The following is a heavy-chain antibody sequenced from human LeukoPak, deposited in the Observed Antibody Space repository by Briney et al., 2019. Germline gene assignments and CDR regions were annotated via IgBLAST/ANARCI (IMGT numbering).Heavy chain of an antibody. CDR2: IKQDGSEK. D-gene: IGHD3-10*01. J-gene: IGHJ6*03. V-gene: IGHV3-7*01. CDR1: GFTFSSYW. Sequence: GGSLRLSCAASGFTFSSYWMSWVRQAPGKGLEWVANIKQDGSEKYYADSVKGRFTISRDNSKNSLYLQMNSLRAEDTAVYYCARGDPWFGESYYYYMDVWGKGTTVTVSS. CDR3: ARGDPWFGESYYYYMDV.